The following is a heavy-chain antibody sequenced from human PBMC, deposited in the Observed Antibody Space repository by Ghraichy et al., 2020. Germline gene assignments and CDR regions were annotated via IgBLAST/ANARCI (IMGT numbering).Heavy chain of an antibody. CDR3: ARGWPPNDCSSTSCYTSPFDY. D-gene: IGHD2-2*02. CDR1: GGSFSGYY. J-gene: IGHJ4*02. Sequence: SQTLSLTCAVYGGSFSGYYWSWIRQPPGKGLEWIGEINHSGSTNYNPSLKSRVTISVDTSKNQFSLKLSSVTAADTAVYYCARGWPPNDCSSTSCYTSPFDYWGQGTLVTVSS. V-gene: IGHV4-34*01. CDR2: INHSGST.